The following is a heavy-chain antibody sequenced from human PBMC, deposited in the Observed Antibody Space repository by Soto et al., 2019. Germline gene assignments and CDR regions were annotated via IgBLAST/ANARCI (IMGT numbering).Heavy chain of an antibody. CDR1: GFTFTNYA. Sequence: SVGSLRLSCAASGFTFTNYAMSWVRQAPGKGLEWVSGISGSGDSTYYADSVRGRYTISRDNSKSTLYLQMNSLRAEDTAVYYCAKESAARFDSWGQGALVTVSS. V-gene: IGHV3-23*01. CDR3: AKESAARFDS. J-gene: IGHJ4*02. D-gene: IGHD2-15*01. CDR2: ISGSGDST.